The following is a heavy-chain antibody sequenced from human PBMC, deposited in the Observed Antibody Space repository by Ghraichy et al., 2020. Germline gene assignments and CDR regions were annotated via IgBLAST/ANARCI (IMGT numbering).Heavy chain of an antibody. V-gene: IGHV4-4*02. D-gene: IGHD3-10*01. CDR2: LSHIGTT. J-gene: IGHJ4*02. CDR1: GGSISSKNW. CDR3: ARVRDGDFDY. Sequence: SETLSLTCAVSGGSISSKNWWGWVRQPPGKGLEWIGELSHIGTTSYNPSLQSRVTISVDKSKNQFFLKLTSGTAADTAVYYCARVRDGDFDYWGQGILVTVSS.